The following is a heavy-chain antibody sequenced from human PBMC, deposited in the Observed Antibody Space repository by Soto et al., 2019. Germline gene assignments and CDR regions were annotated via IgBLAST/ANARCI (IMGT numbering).Heavy chain of an antibody. J-gene: IGHJ1*01. CDR3: VKDESINWYSGHFRH. Sequence: GGSLRLSCAASGFTFDDYAMHWVRQVPGKGLEWVSGINWNSGSIGYADSVKGRFAVSRANAKNSLHLQMNSLRAEDTAFYYCVKDESINWYSGHFRHWGQGTLVTVSS. V-gene: IGHV3-9*01. CDR1: GFTFDDYA. D-gene: IGHD6-13*01. CDR2: INWNSGSI.